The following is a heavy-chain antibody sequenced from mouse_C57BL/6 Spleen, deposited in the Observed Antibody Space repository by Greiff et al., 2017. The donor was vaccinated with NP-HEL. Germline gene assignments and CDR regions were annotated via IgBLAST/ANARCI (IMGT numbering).Heavy chain of an antibody. CDR1: GFTFSDYG. J-gene: IGHJ3*01. D-gene: IGHD2-14*01. Sequence: EVQGVESGGGLVKPGGSLKLSCAASGFTFSDYGMHWVRQAPEKGLEWVAYISCGSSTIYYADTVKGRFTISRDNAKNTLFLQMTSLRSEDTAMYYCARREYDEAWFAYWGQGTLVTVSA. V-gene: IGHV5-17*01. CDR2: ISCGSSTI. CDR3: ARREYDEAWFAY.